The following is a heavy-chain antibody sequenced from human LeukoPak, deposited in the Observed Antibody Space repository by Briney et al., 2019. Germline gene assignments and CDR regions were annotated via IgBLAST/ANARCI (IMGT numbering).Heavy chain of an antibody. CDR2: IKEDGGET. V-gene: IGHV3-7*01. Sequence: GGSLRLSCVGSGFSLSGDWMTWVRQAPGTGLEWVANIKEDGGETYYVDSVKGRFTISRDNAKDSLYLQMNNLRAEDTAVYFCARPVNRLFLFWGPGTQVTVSS. CDR1: GFSLSGDW. D-gene: IGHD2-21*01. J-gene: IGHJ4*02. CDR3: ARPVNRLFLF.